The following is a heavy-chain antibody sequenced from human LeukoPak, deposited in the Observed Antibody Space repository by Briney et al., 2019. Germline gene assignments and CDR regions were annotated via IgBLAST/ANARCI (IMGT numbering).Heavy chain of an antibody. CDR1: GFSLTTSGVG. D-gene: IGHD5-24*01. CDR3: AFGKGGRDGYNSLLAY. Sequence: SGPTLVKPTQTLTLTCTFSGFSLTTSGVGVGWIRQPPGKALEWLAIIYWNDDKRYSPSLKSRLTITKDTSKNQVVLTMTNMDPADTAIYYCAFGKGGRDGYNSLLAYWGQGTLVTVSS. V-gene: IGHV2-5*01. CDR2: IYWNDDK. J-gene: IGHJ4*02.